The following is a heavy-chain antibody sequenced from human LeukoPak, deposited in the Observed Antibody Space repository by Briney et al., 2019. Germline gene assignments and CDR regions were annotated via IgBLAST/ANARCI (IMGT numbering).Heavy chain of an antibody. D-gene: IGHD2-21*02. Sequence: SETLSLTCTVSGGSISSDGYYWSWIRQHPGKGLEWIGYIYYSGSTYYNSSPKSQVTISVDTYKNQFSLKLSSVNAADTAVYYCARGLLFSWFDPWGQGTLVTVSS. V-gene: IGHV4-31*01. CDR1: GGSISSDGYY. J-gene: IGHJ5*02. CDR3: ARGLLFSWFDP. CDR2: IYYSGST.